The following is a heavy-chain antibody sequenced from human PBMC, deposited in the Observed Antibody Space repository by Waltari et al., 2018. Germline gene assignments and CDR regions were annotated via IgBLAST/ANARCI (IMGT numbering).Heavy chain of an antibody. CDR1: GFNFPIFG. V-gene: IGHV3-48*03. CDR2: ISSSGSKT. CDR3: AREYYGLLAGYYLDF. J-gene: IGHJ4*02. Sequence: EVQLVESGGDVVQPGGSLRLSCVVSGFNFPIFGGNWVRTAPGWGLEGISYISSSGSKTEYADAVRGRFTVSRDNAKSSLYLEMNSLRAEDTAIYYCAREYYGLLAGYYLDFWGQGTLVTGSS. D-gene: IGHD3-16*01.